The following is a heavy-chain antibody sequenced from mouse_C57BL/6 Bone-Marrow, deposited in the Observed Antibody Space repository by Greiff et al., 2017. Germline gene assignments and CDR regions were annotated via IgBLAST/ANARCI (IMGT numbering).Heavy chain of an antibody. CDR2: IHPNSGST. V-gene: IGHV1-64*01. Sequence: VQLQQPGAELVKPGASVKLSCKASGYTFSSYWMHWVKQRPGQGLEWIGMIHPNSGSTNYNEKFKSKATLTVDKSSSTAYLQLSSLTSEDSAVYYCARGNYYCSSYVYFDVWGTGTTVTVSS. CDR3: ARGNYYCSSYVYFDV. J-gene: IGHJ1*03. CDR1: GYTFSSYW. D-gene: IGHD1-1*01.